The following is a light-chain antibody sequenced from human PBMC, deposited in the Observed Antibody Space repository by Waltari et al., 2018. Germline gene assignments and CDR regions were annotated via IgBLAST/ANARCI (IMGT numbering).Light chain of an antibody. CDR2: AAS. CDR3: QQSYSTPFT. Sequence: DIQMTQSPSSLSASAGDRVTVTCRASQTISSYLNWYQQTPGKAPKLLIYAASRLQSGVPSRFSGSGSGTDFTLTISSLQPEDFATYYCQQSYSTPFTFGPGTKVDIK. V-gene: IGKV1-39*01. J-gene: IGKJ3*01. CDR1: QTISSY.